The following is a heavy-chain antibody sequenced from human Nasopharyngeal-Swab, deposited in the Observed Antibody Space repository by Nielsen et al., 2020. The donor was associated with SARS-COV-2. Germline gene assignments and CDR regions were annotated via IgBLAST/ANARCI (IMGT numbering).Heavy chain of an antibody. J-gene: IGHJ5*02. CDR3: ARGGDIVATIHLNWFDP. V-gene: IGHV1-3*01. CDR2: INAGNGNT. Sequence: ASVKVSCKASGGTFSSYAISWVRQAPGQRLEWMGWINAGNGNTKYSQKFQGRVTITRDTSASTAYMELSSLRSEDTAVYYCARGGDIVATIHLNWFDPWGQGTLVTVSS. CDR1: GGTFSSYA. D-gene: IGHD5-12*01.